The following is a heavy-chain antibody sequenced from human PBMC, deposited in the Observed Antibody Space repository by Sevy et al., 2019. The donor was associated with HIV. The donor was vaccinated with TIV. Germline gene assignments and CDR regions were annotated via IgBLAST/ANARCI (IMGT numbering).Heavy chain of an antibody. Sequence: ASVKVSCKVSGYTLTKLAIHWVRQAPGKGLEWLGDFDPQDGETIYAQRFQGRLTMTEDTSTDTAYIELSSLTSEDTAVYYCATVGLRYFSGASSYQGDWFDPWGQGTLVTVSS. CDR1: GYTLTKLA. V-gene: IGHV1-24*01. CDR3: ATVGLRYFSGASSYQGDWFDP. J-gene: IGHJ5*02. CDR2: FDPQDGET. D-gene: IGHD2-15*01.